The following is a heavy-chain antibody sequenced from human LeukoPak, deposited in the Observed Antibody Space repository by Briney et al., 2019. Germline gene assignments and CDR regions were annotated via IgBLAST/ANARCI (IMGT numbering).Heavy chain of an antibody. D-gene: IGHD3-3*01. CDR3: ARGSYYDFWSGYPTEYFQH. CDR2: IYPGDSDT. Sequence: GESLKISCKGSGYSFTSYWIGWVRRMPGKGLEWMGIIYPGDSDTRYSPSFQGQVTISADKSISAAYLQWSSLKASDTAMYYCARGSYYDFWSGYPTEYFQHWGQGTLVTVSS. CDR1: GYSFTSYW. V-gene: IGHV5-51*01. J-gene: IGHJ1*01.